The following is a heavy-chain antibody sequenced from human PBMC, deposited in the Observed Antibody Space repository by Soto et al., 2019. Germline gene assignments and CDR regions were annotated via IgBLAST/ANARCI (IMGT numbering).Heavy chain of an antibody. Sequence: GGSLRLSCEASEFTFSNYWMSWVGQAPGEGLEWVAIMKEDGSETYYVDSVKGRFTISRDNAKNSLHLQMNSLRVEDTAVYYCARARPGAYFDYWGQGTLVTVSS. CDR3: ARARPGAYFDY. J-gene: IGHJ4*02. CDR1: EFTFSNYW. CDR2: MKEDGSET. V-gene: IGHV3-7*01.